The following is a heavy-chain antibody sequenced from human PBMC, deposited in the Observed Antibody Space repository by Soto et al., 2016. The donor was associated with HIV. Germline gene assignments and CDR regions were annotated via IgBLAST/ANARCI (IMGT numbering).Heavy chain of an antibody. CDR1: GFTFSSYA. J-gene: IGHJ4*02. D-gene: IGHD2-2*01. V-gene: IGHV3-23*01. CDR3: AKFKARYCSSTNCWYFDY. Sequence: EVQLLESGGDLVQPGESLRLSCAASGFTFSSYAMTWVRQAPGKGLEWVSAISGSGGSTYYADSVKGRFTISRDNSKNTLYLQMNSLRAEDTAVYYCAKFKARYCSSTNCWYFDYWGQGTLVTVSS. CDR2: ISGSGGST.